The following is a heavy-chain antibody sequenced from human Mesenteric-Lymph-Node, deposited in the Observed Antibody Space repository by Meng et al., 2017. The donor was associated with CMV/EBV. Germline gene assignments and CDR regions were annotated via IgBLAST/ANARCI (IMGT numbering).Heavy chain of an antibody. CDR3: ARWTSGRCDY. CDR2: IRNKANRDTT. Sequence: CAASGFTCSDHYIDWVRQAPGKGLEWVGRIRNKANRDTTEYAASVKGRFTISRDDSRNSLYLQMNSLKTEDTAVYYCARWTSGRCDYWGQGTLVTVSS. CDR1: GFTCSDHY. V-gene: IGHV3-72*01. D-gene: IGHD6-19*01. J-gene: IGHJ4*02.